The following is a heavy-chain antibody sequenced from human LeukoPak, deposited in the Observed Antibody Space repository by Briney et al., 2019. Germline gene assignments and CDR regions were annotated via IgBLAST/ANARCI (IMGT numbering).Heavy chain of an antibody. D-gene: IGHD4-23*01. J-gene: IGHJ4*02. CDR3: ASYTVVTRISY. Sequence: SETLPLTCAVYGGSFSGYYWSWIRQPPGKGLEWIGEINHSGSTNYNPSLKSRVTISVDTSKNQFSLKLSSVTAADTAVYYCASYTVVTRISYWGQGTLVTVSS. CDR1: GGSFSGYY. CDR2: INHSGST. V-gene: IGHV4-34*01.